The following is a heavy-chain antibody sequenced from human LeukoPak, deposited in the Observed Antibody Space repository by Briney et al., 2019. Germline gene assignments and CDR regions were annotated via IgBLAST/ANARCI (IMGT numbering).Heavy chain of an antibody. J-gene: IGHJ5*02. V-gene: IGHV3-23*01. CDR1: GFTFSSYA. CDR3: AKGPEVVPAAMFGWFDP. CDR2: ISGSGGST. D-gene: IGHD2-2*01. Sequence: PGGSLRLSCAASGFTFSSYAMSWFRQAPGKGLEWVSAISGSGGSTYYADSVKGRFTISRDNSKNTLYLQMNSLRAEDTAVYYCAKGPEVVPAAMFGWFDPWGQGTLVTVSS.